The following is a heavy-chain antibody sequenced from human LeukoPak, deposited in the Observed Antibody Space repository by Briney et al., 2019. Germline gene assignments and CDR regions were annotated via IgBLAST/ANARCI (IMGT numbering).Heavy chain of an antibody. Sequence: PGGSLRLSCAASGFTFSSYRMSWVRQAPGKGLEWVANIKQDGSEKYYVDSVKGRFTISRDNAKNSLYLQMNSLRAEDTAVYYCARVSIVVVVAALWDYWGQGTLVTVSS. V-gene: IGHV3-7*01. CDR2: IKQDGSEK. CDR3: ARVSIVVVVAALWDY. D-gene: IGHD2-15*01. CDR1: GFTFSSYR. J-gene: IGHJ4*02.